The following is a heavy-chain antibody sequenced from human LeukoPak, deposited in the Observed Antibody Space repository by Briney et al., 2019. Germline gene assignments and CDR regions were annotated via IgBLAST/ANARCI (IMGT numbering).Heavy chain of an antibody. J-gene: IGHJ6*03. V-gene: IGHV1-18*01. Sequence: GASVKVSCKASGGTFSSYAISWVRQAPGQGLEWMGWISAYNGNTNYAQKLQGRVTMTTDTSTSTAYMELRSLRSDGTAVYYCAREGCSSTSCFYYYYYYMDAWGKGTTVTVSS. CDR3: AREGCSSTSCFYYYYYYMDA. CDR1: GGTFSSYA. CDR2: ISAYNGNT. D-gene: IGHD2-2*01.